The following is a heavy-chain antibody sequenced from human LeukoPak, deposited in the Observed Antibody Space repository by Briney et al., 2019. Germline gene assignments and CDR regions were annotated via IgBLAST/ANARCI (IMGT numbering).Heavy chain of an antibody. Sequence: ASVKVSCKASGYTFTRYTIHWVRQAPGQRLEWMGWVNTGNDNTKCSEKFQGRVTMTRDTSASTVFMEMSSLTFEDTAVYHGVRGGYSYGFDYWGQGTPVTVSS. V-gene: IGHV1-3*04. CDR2: VNTGNDNT. CDR1: GYTFTRYT. D-gene: IGHD5-18*01. CDR3: VRGGYSYGFDY. J-gene: IGHJ4*02.